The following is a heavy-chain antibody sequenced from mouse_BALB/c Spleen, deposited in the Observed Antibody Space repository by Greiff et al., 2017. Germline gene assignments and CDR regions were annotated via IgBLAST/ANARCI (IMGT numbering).Heavy chain of an antibody. CDR1: GYTFTSYT. CDR3: ARLYYYGSSYEYWYFDV. V-gene: IGHV1-4*02. CDR2: INPSSGYT. D-gene: IGHD1-1*01. J-gene: IGHJ1*01. Sequence: VQLQQSAAELARPGASVKMSCKASGYTFTSYTMHWVKQRPGQGLEWIGYINPSSGYTEYNQKFKDKTTLTADKSSSTAYMQLSSLTSEDSAVYYCARLYYYGSSYEYWYFDVWGAGTTVTVSS.